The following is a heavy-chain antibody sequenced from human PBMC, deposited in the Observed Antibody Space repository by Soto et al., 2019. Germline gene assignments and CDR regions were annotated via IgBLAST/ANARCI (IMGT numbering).Heavy chain of an antibody. J-gene: IGHJ4*02. CDR2: ISWKDDR. Sequence: QITLKESGPTLVKPTQTLTLTCTYSRSSLTTSGTGVGWIRQTPGKALEWLALISWKDDRCYTPSLESRLTIPKDLSKNHVLATVTIVAPVDTATYFCAYRHGRNYYGWYVESWGQGTLVTVSS. D-gene: IGHD3-10*01. CDR3: AYRHGRNYYGWYVES. V-gene: IGHV2-5*01. CDR1: RSSLTTSGTG.